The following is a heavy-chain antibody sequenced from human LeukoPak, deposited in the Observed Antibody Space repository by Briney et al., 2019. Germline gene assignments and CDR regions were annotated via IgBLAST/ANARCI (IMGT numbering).Heavy chain of an antibody. V-gene: IGHV4-59*01. CDR2: IYYSGST. Sequence: SETLSLTCTVSGGSINSYYWSWIRQPPGKGLEWIGYIYYSGSTYSNPSLKSRVTISLDTSKNQFSLRLSSVTAADTAVYYCARRVGHSYRVTGAGAFDIWGQVTLVIVTS. J-gene: IGHJ3*02. CDR1: GGSINSYY. CDR3: ARRVGHSYRVTGAGAFDI. D-gene: IGHD5-18*01.